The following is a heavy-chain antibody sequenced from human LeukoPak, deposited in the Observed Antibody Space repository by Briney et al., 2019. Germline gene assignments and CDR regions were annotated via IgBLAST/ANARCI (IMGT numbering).Heavy chain of an antibody. CDR2: ISSSGTTV. J-gene: IGHJ4*02. CDR1: GFTFRIYE. D-gene: IGHD3-10*01. Sequence: GGSLTLSCAASGFTFRIYEMNGVRQAPGEGLDWVSYISSSGTTVYYADSVRGRFPISRDNAKNSLYLKMDRLSADDPAVYYCARSTKGDSDHWGQGALVTVSS. CDR3: ARSTKGDSDH. V-gene: IGHV3-48*03.